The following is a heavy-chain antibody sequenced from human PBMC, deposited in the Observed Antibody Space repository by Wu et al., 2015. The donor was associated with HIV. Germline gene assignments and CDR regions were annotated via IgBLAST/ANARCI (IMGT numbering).Heavy chain of an antibody. J-gene: IGHJ6*02. V-gene: IGHV1-8*01. CDR1: GYTITTYD. CDR2: MNSNNGKT. CDR3: ATSYYGSGSYPTFYYYYAMDV. Sequence: QVQLVQSGAEVKKPGASVKVSCQASGYTITTYDFNWVRQAPGQGLEWMGWMNSNNGKTGYGQKFQGRVAMTGNISTRTAYMELSGLKSEDTAVYYCATSYYGSGSYPTFYYYYAMDVWGQGTTVTVSS. D-gene: IGHD3-10*01.